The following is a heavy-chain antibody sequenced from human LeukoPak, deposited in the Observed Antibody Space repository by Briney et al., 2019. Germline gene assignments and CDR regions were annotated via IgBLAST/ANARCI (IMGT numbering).Heavy chain of an antibody. D-gene: IGHD2-21*01. CDR1: GDSISSGSYY. J-gene: IGHJ3*02. V-gene: IGHV4-61*02. CDR3: ARGPRAYCGGDCKNAFDI. CDR2: IYTSGST. Sequence: SETLSLTCTVSGDSISSGSYYWSWIRQPAGKGLEWIGRIYTSGSTNYNPSLKSRVTMSVDTSKNQFSLKLNSVTAADTAVYYCARGPRAYCGGDCKNAFDIWGQGTLVTVSS.